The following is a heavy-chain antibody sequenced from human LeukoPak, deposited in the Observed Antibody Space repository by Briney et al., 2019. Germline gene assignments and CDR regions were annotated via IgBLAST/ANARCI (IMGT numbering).Heavy chain of an antibody. Sequence: SETLSLTCTVSGGSISSYYWSWIRQPPGKGLEWIGYIYYSGSTNYNPSLKSRVTISVDTSKNQFSLKLSSATAADTAVYYCARDAGGLFDYWGQGTLVTVSS. CDR3: ARDAGGLFDY. J-gene: IGHJ4*02. CDR2: IYYSGST. V-gene: IGHV4-59*01. CDR1: GGSISSYY. D-gene: IGHD3-10*01.